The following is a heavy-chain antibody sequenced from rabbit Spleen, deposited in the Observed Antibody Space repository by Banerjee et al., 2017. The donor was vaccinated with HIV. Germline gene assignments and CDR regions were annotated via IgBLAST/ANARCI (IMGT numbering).Heavy chain of an antibody. D-gene: IGHD8-1*01. CDR1: GFTISSDY. Sequence: QEQLVESGGGLVKPEGSLTLTCTASGFTISSDYMCWVRQAPGKGLEWISCIAGSSSGFTYSATWAKGRFTCSKTSSTTVTLQMTSLTVADTATYFCARDTGSSFSSYGMDLWGPGTLVTVS. J-gene: IGHJ6*01. CDR3: ARDTGSSFSSYGMDL. CDR2: IAGSSSGFT. V-gene: IGHV1S45*01.